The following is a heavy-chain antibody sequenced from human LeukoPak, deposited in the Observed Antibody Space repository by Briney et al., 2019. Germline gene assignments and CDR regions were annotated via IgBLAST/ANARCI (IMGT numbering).Heavy chain of an antibody. CDR2: INPSGGST. Sequence: ASVKVSCKASGYTFTSCYMHWVRQAPGQGLEWMGIINPSGGSTSYAQKFQGRVTMTRDTSTSTVYMELSSLRSEDTAVYYCARGRGMEWLLYGDAYFDYWGQGTLVTVSS. J-gene: IGHJ4*02. V-gene: IGHV1-46*01. CDR3: ARGRGMEWLLYGDAYFDY. CDR1: GYTFTSCY. D-gene: IGHD3-3*01.